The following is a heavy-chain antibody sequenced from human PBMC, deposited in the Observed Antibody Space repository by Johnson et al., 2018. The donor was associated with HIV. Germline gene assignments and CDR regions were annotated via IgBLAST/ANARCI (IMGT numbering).Heavy chain of an antibody. D-gene: IGHD3-10*01. CDR2: ISYDGSNK. Sequence: QVQLVESGGGVVQPGRSLRLSCAASRITLSSYGMHWVRQAPGKGLEWVAVISYDGSNKSYADSVKGRFTVTSDNSKNTWYLQMNSLRAEDTAVYSCAKQYYGSGGSVHAFDIWGQGTMVTVSS. CDR3: AKQYYGSGGSVHAFDI. V-gene: IGHV3-30*18. J-gene: IGHJ3*02. CDR1: RITLSSYG.